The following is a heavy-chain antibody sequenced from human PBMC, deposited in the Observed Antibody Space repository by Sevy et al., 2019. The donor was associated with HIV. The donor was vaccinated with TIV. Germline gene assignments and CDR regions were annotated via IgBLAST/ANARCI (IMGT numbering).Heavy chain of an antibody. CDR3: ARETMYGLDY. CDR1: GYSISSGYY. Sequence: SETLSLTCAVSGYSISSGYYWGWIRQPPGKGLEWIGSIYHSGSTYYNPSLKSRVTISVDTSKNQFSLTLSSVTAADTAVYYCARETMYGLDYWGQGTLVTVSS. V-gene: IGHV4-38-2*01. CDR2: IYHSGST. D-gene: IGHD2-8*01. J-gene: IGHJ4*02.